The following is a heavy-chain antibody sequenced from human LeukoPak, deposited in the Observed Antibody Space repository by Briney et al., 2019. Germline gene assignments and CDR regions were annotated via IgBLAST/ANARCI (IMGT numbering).Heavy chain of an antibody. CDR3: ARAVLMYYYGSGSVPITDY. Sequence: ASVKVSCKASGYTFISYAMHWVRQAPGQRLEWMGWINAGNGNTKYSQKFQGRVTITRDTSASTAYMELSSLRSEDTAVYYCARAVLMYYYGSGSVPITDYWGQGTLVTVSS. CDR2: INAGNGNT. CDR1: GYTFISYA. V-gene: IGHV1-3*01. J-gene: IGHJ4*02. D-gene: IGHD3-10*01.